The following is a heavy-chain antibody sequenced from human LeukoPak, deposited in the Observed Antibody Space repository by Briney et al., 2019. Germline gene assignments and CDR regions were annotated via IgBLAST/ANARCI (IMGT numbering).Heavy chain of an antibody. CDR3: AKVHDVNTPMVRPPPFDS. CDR2: ISYDGNNK. J-gene: IGHJ4*02. Sequence: PGGSLRLSCAASGFTFSTYGMHWARQAPGKGLEWVAFISYDGNNKYYADSVKGRFTISSDNSKNTLYLQMNTLRAEDTALYYCAKVHDVNTPMVRPPPFDSWGQGTLVTVSS. V-gene: IGHV3-30*18. CDR1: GFTFSTYG. D-gene: IGHD5-18*01.